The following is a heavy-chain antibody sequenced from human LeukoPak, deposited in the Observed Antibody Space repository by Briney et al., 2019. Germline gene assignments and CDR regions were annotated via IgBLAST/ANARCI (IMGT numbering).Heavy chain of an antibody. CDR3: ATGERLVPAAMWFDY. Sequence: ASVKVSCKASGYTFTDYYIHWVRQAPGQGLEWMGWINPKSGGRSYAQRFQGRVTMTRDTSISTAYMELSRLRSDDTAVYYCATGERLVPAAMWFDYWGQGTLVTVSS. J-gene: IGHJ4*02. CDR2: INPKSGGR. V-gene: IGHV1-2*02. CDR1: GYTFTDYY. D-gene: IGHD2-2*01.